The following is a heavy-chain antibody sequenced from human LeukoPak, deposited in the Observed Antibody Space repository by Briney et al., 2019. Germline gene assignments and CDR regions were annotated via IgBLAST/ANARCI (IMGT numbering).Heavy chain of an antibody. J-gene: IGHJ4*02. D-gene: IGHD2-2*01. V-gene: IGHV4-34*01. CDR2: INHRGST. CDR3: ARGRYCSSTSCYYRIAYYFDY. Sequence: SETLSLTCAVYGGSFSGDYWSWIRQPPGKGLEWIGEINHRGSTNYKQSLKSRVTRSVDTSENPFSLKLSSVTAADTAVYYCARGRYCSSTSCYYRIAYYFDYWGQGTLVTVSS. CDR1: GGSFSGDY.